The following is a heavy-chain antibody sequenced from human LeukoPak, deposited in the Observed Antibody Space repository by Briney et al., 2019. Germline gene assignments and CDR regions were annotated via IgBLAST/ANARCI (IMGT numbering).Heavy chain of an antibody. Sequence: GGSLRLSCEASGFIFTTSAVSWVRQAPGKGLEWVSFISSGAGSTYYSDSVRGRFTISRDNSKDTVSLHVHSLRAEDTAIYYCAKERRSSMDGWGNGTTVIVSS. V-gene: IGHV3-23*01. D-gene: IGHD6-6*01. J-gene: IGHJ6*03. CDR2: ISSGAGST. CDR3: AKERRSSMDG. CDR1: GFIFTTSA.